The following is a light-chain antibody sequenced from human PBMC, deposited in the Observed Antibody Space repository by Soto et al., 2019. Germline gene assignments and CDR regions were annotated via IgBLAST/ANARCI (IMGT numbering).Light chain of an antibody. CDR2: DVS. V-gene: IGLV2-14*01. Sequence: QSVLTQPASVSGSPGQSITISCTGTSSDVSGYNYVSWYQQHPGKAPKLMIYDVSNRPSGVSNRFSGSKSGNTASLTISGLQAEDEADYYCSSYTSSSTLEGYVFGTGTKVTVL. CDR1: SSDVSGYNY. CDR3: SSYTSSSTLEGYV. J-gene: IGLJ1*01.